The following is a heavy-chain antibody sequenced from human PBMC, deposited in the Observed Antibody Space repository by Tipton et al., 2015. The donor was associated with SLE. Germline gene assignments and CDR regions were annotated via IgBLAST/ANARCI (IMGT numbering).Heavy chain of an antibody. V-gene: IGHV4-34*01. CDR2: INHSGST. J-gene: IGHJ4*02. CDR1: GGSFSGYY. Sequence: TLSLTCAVYGGSFSGYYWSWIRPPPGKGLEWIGEINHSGSTNYNPSLKSRVTISVDTSKNQFSLKLSSVTAADTAVYYCARAPPVDYWGQGTLVTVSS. CDR3: ARAPPVDY.